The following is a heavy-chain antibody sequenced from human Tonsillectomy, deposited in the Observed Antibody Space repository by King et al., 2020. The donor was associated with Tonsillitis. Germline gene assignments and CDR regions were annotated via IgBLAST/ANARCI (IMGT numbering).Heavy chain of an antibody. CDR1: GFTFSSYA. CDR3: AKDFLVAAVDY. D-gene: IGHD2-15*01. CDR2: ISVSVVRT. J-gene: IGHJ4*02. Sequence: VQLVESGGGLVQPGGSLRLSCAASGFTFSSYAMSWVRQAPGKGLEWVSAISVSVVRTYYADSVKGRFTITRDNSKNTLYLQMNSLRAEDTAVYYCAKDFLVAAVDYWGQGTLVTVSS. V-gene: IGHV3-23*04.